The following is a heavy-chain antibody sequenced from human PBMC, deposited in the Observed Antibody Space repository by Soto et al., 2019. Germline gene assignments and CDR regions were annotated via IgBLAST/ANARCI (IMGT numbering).Heavy chain of an antibody. CDR1: GFSFSSYG. J-gene: IGHJ4*02. CDR3: ERDQAGSCPDY. D-gene: IGHD2-15*01. CDR2: IWYDGSNK. V-gene: IGHV3-33*01. Sequence: GRSISLSWAASGFSFSSYGVHWISQAPGKGLEWVAVIWYDGSNKYYADSVKGRFTISRDNSKNTLYLQMNSLRAEDTAVYYCERDQAGSCPDYWGQGTLVTVSS.